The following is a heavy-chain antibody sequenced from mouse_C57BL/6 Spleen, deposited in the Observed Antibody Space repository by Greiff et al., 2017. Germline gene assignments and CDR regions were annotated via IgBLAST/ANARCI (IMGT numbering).Heavy chain of an antibody. D-gene: IGHD4-1*01. CDR1: GYSFTDYN. CDR3: ARGAGTFYAMDY. V-gene: IGHV1-39*01. J-gene: IGHJ4*01. CDR2: INPNYGTT. Sequence: VHVKQSGPELVKPGASVKISCKASGYSFTDYNMNWVKQSNGKSLEWIGVINPNYGTTSYNQKFKGKATLTVDQSSSTAYMQLNSLTSEDSAVYYCARGAGTFYAMDYWGQGTSVIVSS.